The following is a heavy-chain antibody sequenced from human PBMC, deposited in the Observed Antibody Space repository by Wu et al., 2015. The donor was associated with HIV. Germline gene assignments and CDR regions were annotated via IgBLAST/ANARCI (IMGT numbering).Heavy chain of an antibody. V-gene: IGHV1-8*01. CDR1: GSSFTAYD. Sequence: QVQLVQSGAELTKPGASVKVSCKASGSSFTAYDINWVRQAAGQGLEWMGWMNLYSGNSGSAQKFQGRVTMTRNTSISTAYMELSSLRSDDTAVYYCTSVRRVPTYYYYGVDVWGQGTTVIVSS. D-gene: IGHD2-2*01. CDR3: TSVRRVPTYYYYGVDV. CDR2: MNLYSGNS. J-gene: IGHJ6*02.